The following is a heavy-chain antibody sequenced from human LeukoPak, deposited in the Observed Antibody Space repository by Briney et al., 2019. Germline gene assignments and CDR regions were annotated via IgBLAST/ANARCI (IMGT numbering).Heavy chain of an antibody. Sequence: GGSLRLSCAASGFTFSSYSMNWVRQAPGKGLEWISSISSSSSYIYYADSVKGRFTISRDNAKNSLYLQMNSLRAEDTAVYYCARGLGPMSPSLDYWGQGSLVTVSS. CDR3: ARGLGPMSPSLDY. D-gene: IGHD3-22*01. CDR1: GFTFSSYS. J-gene: IGHJ4*02. V-gene: IGHV3-21*01. CDR2: ISSSSSYI.